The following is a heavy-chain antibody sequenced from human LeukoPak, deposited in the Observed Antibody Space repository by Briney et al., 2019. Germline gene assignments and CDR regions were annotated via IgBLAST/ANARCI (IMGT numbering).Heavy chain of an antibody. CDR1: GGSISTSSGYY. Sequence: KPSETLSLTCTVSGGSISTSSGYYWGCIRQPPGKGLEWIGSIYYSGSTFYNPSLEGRATISVDTPKNQFSLQLRSVTAADTALYYCATFSYSLGWSDSWGQGSLVTVSS. CDR2: IYYSGST. V-gene: IGHV4-39*01. CDR3: ATFSYSLGWSDS. D-gene: IGHD2/OR15-2a*01. J-gene: IGHJ5*01.